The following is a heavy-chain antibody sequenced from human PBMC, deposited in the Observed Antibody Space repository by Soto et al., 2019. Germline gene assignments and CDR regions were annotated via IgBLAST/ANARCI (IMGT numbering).Heavy chain of an antibody. CDR1: GFTFSSYG. J-gene: IGHJ4*02. V-gene: IGHV3-23*01. CDR2: SSATGAGT. CDR3: ARESEDLTSNFDY. Sequence: GGSLRLSCAASGFTFSSYGMTWVRQAPGKGLEWVSFSSATGAGTYYADSVKGRFTISRDNSKNTLYLQMTSLRAEDTAVYYCARESEDLTSNFDYWGQGTLVTVSS.